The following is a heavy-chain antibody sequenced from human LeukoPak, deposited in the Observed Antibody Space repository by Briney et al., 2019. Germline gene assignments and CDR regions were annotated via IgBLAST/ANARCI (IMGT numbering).Heavy chain of an antibody. CDR3: ERGPPYCSSTSCYGFDAFDI. CDR2: INHSGST. V-gene: IGHV4-34*01. Sequence: SETLSLTCAVYGGSFSGYYWSWIRQPPGKGLEWIGEINHSGSTNYNPSLKSRVTISVDTAKHQVSLKRSFVTAADKAVYYCERGPPYCSSTSCYGFDAFDIWGQGTMVTVSS. J-gene: IGHJ3*02. D-gene: IGHD2-2*01. CDR1: GGSFSGYY.